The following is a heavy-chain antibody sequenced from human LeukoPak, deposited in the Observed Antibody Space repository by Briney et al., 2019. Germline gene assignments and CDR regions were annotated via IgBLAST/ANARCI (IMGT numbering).Heavy chain of an antibody. Sequence: ASVKVSCKAPGGTFSSYAISWVRQAPGQGLEWMGGIIPIFGTANYAQKFQGRGTITADKSTSTAYMELSSLRSEDTAVYYCARDGGQGITMVRAIPYYGMDVWGKGTTVTVSS. CDR2: IIPIFGTA. J-gene: IGHJ6*04. CDR3: ARDGGQGITMVRAIPYYGMDV. D-gene: IGHD3-10*01. V-gene: IGHV1-69*06. CDR1: GGTFSSYA.